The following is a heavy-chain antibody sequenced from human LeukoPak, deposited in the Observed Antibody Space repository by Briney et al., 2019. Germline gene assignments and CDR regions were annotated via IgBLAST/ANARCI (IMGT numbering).Heavy chain of an antibody. CDR1: GFTFSSYG. Sequence: PGGSLRLSCAASGFTFSSYGMSWVRQAPGKGLEWVSGISGSGGSTYYADSVKGRFTISRDNSKNTLYLQMNSLRAEDTAVYYCAKDQRKYYGSGRNYYYYYMDVWGKGTTVTISS. J-gene: IGHJ6*03. CDR3: AKDQRKYYGSGRNYYYYYMDV. V-gene: IGHV3-23*01. CDR2: ISGSGGST. D-gene: IGHD3-10*01.